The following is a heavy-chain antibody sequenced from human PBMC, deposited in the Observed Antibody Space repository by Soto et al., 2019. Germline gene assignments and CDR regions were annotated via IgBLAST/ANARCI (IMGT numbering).Heavy chain of an antibody. V-gene: IGHV3-33*01. CDR2: IWYDGSNK. D-gene: IGHD6-19*01. Sequence: QVQLVESGGGVVQPGRSLRLSCAASGFTFSSYGMHWVRQAPGKGLEWVAVIWYDGSNKYYADSVKGRFTISRDNSKNTLYLQMNSLRAEDTAVYYCARDREDSSGWQAPHDYWGQGTLVTVSS. CDR3: ARDREDSSGWQAPHDY. J-gene: IGHJ4*02. CDR1: GFTFSSYG.